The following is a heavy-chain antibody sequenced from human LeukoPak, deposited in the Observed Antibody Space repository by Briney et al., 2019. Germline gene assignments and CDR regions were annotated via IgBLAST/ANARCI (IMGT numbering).Heavy chain of an antibody. D-gene: IGHD4-17*01. J-gene: IGHJ4*02. V-gene: IGHV3-21*01. CDR1: GFAFSTYS. Sequence: PGGSLRLSCAASGFAFSTYSMNWVRQAPGKGLEWVSSISSTSSYIYYADSVKGRFTISRDNAKNSLYLQMNSLRAEDTAVYYCARDGDTNFDYWGQGTLVTDSS. CDR3: ARDGDTNFDY. CDR2: ISSTSSYI.